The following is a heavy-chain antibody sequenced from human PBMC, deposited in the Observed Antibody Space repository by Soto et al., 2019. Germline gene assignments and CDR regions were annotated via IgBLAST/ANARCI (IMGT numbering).Heavy chain of an antibody. J-gene: IGHJ4*02. D-gene: IGHD3-22*01. Sequence: ASVKVSCKASGCTFSSYAISWVRQAPGQGLEWMGWINPNSGGTNYAQKFQGWVTMTRDTSISTAYMELSRLRSDDTAVYYCARARGYYDSSGYQTYYFDYWGQGTLVTVSS. CDR3: ARARGYYDSSGYQTYYFDY. V-gene: IGHV1-2*04. CDR1: GCTFSSYA. CDR2: INPNSGGT.